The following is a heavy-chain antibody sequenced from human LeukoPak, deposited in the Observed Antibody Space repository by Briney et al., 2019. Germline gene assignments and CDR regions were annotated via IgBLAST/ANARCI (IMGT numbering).Heavy chain of an antibody. CDR2: INPNSGGT. J-gene: IGHJ3*02. Sequence: ASVKVSCKASGYTFTGYYMHWVRQAPGQGLEWMGWINPNSGGTNYAQKFQGRVTMTRDTSISTAYMELSRLRSDDTAVYYCARDLQLYSSSWFDAFDIWGQGKMVTVSS. V-gene: IGHV1-2*02. CDR1: GYTFTGYY. D-gene: IGHD6-13*01. CDR3: ARDLQLYSSSWFDAFDI.